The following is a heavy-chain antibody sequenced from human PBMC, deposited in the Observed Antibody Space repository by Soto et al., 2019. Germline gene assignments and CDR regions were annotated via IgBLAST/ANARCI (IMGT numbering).Heavy chain of an antibody. D-gene: IGHD2-8*01. CDR2: AYYSGST. V-gene: IGHV4-59*01. Sequence: SETLSLTCTVSGGSISHYYWSWIRQSPGKGLEWIGYAYYSGSTDYNPSLRSRVTMSVDTSKNQVSLKLNSVTTADTAVYYCARDRSTYGGGGTGEVKENWFDPWGPGTLVTVSS. J-gene: IGHJ5*02. CDR1: GGSISHYY. CDR3: ARDRSTYGGGGTGEVKENWFDP.